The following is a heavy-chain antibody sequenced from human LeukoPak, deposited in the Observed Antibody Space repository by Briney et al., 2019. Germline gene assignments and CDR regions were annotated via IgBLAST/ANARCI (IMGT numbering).Heavy chain of an antibody. V-gene: IGHV4-39*01. J-gene: IGHJ4*02. CDR1: GGSISSSSYY. Sequence: PSETLSLTCTVSGGSISSSSYYWGWIRQPPGKGLEWIGGIYYSGSTYYNPSLKSRVTISVDTSKNQFSLKLSSVTAADTAVYYCARSAAEWELPYEGFLDYWGQGTLATVSS. CDR3: ARSAAEWELPYEGFLDY. CDR2: IYYSGST. D-gene: IGHD1-26*01.